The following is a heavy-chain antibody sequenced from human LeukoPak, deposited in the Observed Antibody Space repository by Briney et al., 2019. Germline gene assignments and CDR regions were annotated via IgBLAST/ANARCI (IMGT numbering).Heavy chain of an antibody. D-gene: IGHD2-2*01. CDR1: GFSFSNFV. J-gene: IGHJ4*02. CDR2: ISYDDGSDK. Sequence: GGSLRLSCAASGFSFSNFVMLWVRQAPGKGLEWVALISYDDGSDKFYADSVKGRFTISRDYSKNTLYLQMNSLRAEDTAVYYCATRSGGCSSTSCYFRYWGQGTLVTVSS. V-gene: IGHV3-30-3*01. CDR3: ATRSGGCSSTSCYFRY.